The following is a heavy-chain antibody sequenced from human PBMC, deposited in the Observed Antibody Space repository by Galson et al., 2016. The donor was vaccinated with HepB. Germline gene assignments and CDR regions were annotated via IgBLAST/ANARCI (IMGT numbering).Heavy chain of an antibody. V-gene: IGHV3-23*01. CDR2: NSGNGGST. D-gene: IGHD3-3*01. Sequence: SLRLSCAASEFTFSSYDMSWVRQAPGRGLQWVSPNSGNGGSTYYADSVKGRFTISRDNSKNTLYLQMNSLRAEDTAVYYCAKEGTIFGAVPYGMDVWGQGTTVTVSS. CDR3: AKEGTIFGAVPYGMDV. J-gene: IGHJ6*02. CDR1: EFTFSSYD.